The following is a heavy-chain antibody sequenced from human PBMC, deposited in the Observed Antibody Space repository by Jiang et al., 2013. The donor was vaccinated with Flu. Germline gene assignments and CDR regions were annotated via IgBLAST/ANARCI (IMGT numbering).Heavy chain of an antibody. Sequence: QLLESGGVVVQPGGSLRLSCAASGFTFDDYTMHWVRQAPGKGLEWVSLISWDGGSTYYADSVKGRFTISRDNSKNSLYLQMNSLRTEDTALYYCAKGFLKIVGATTPFDYWGQGTLVTVSS. J-gene: IGHJ4*02. D-gene: IGHD1-26*01. V-gene: IGHV3-43*01. CDR3: AKGFLKIVGATTPFDY. CDR2: ISWDGGST. CDR1: GFTFDDYT.